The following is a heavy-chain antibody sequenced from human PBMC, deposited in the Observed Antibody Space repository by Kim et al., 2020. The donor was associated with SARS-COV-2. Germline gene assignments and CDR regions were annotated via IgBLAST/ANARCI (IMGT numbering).Heavy chain of an antibody. Sequence: GGSLRLSCAASGFTFSSYGMHWVRQAPGKGLEWVAVISYDGSNKYYADSVKGRFTISRDNSKNTLYLQMNSLRAEDTAVYYCARGSSYWCQGTLVTVSS. CDR1: GFTFSSYG. CDR3: ARGSSY. J-gene: IGHJ4*02. D-gene: IGHD6-6*01. V-gene: IGHV3-30*03. CDR2: ISYDGSNK.